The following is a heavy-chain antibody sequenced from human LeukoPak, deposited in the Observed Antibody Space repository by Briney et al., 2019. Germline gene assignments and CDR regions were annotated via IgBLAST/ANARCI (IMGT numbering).Heavy chain of an antibody. D-gene: IGHD2/OR15-2a*01. CDR1: GGSISDYS. J-gene: IGHJ6*02. V-gene: IGHV4-59*12. Sequence: SETLSLTCTVSGGSISDYSWSWIRQPPGKGLEWIGNIYYSGSANHNPSLKSRVTISVDTSKNQFSLKLSSVTAADTAVYYCARAHSIASYYYGVDVWGQGTTVTVSS. CDR2: IYYSGSA. CDR3: ARAHSIASYYYGVDV.